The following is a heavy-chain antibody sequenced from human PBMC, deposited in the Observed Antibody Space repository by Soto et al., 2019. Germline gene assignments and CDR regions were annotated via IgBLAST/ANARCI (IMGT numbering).Heavy chain of an antibody. CDR2: IYYSGST. CDR1: GGSISSGDYY. CDR3: ARWCSGSLQGFDP. J-gene: IGHJ5*02. V-gene: IGHV4-31*03. Sequence: QVQLQESGPGLVKPSQTLSLTCTVSGGSISSGDYYWSWIRQHTGKGLEWIGYIYYSGSTYYNPSLKSRVTISVDTSKNQFSLKLSSVTAADTAVYYGARWCSGSLQGFDPWGQGTLVTVSS. D-gene: IGHD2-15*01.